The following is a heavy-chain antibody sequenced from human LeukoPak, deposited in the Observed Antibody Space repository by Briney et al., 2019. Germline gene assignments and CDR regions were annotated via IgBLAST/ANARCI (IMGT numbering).Heavy chain of an antibody. CDR3: AKDIGNWNDRAYFDY. Sequence: GRSLRLSCAASGFTFDDYAMHWVRQAPGKGLEWVSGISWNSGSIGYADSVKGRFTISRDNAKNSLYLQMNSLRAEDTALYYCAKDIGNWNDRAYFDYWGQGTLVTVSS. CDR1: GFTFDDYA. V-gene: IGHV3-9*01. CDR2: ISWNSGSI. J-gene: IGHJ4*02. D-gene: IGHD1-1*01.